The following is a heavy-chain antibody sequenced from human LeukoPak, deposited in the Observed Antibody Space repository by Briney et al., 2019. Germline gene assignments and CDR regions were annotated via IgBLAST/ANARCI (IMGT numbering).Heavy chain of an antibody. CDR3: ARYLGGRNAFDI. J-gene: IGHJ3*02. CDR2: IWWDGSKT. Sequence: GGSLRLSCVASGFTFSGYGLHWVRQAPGKGLEGVAVIWWDGSKTYYADSVKGRFTISRDNSKDTLYLQMSSLRVEDTAAYYCARYLGGRNAFDIWGQGTMVTVSS. CDR1: GFTFSGYG. D-gene: IGHD3-16*01. V-gene: IGHV3-33*01.